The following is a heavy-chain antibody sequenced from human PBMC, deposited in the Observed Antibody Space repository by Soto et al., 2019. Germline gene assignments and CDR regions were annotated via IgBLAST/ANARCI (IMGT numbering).Heavy chain of an antibody. CDR1: GGTFSSYT. CDR2: IIPILGIA. CDR3: ASNLETLGYFDL. D-gene: IGHD1-1*01. V-gene: IGHV1-69*02. Sequence: QVQLVQSGAEVKKPGSSVKVSCKASGGTFSSYTISWVRQAPGQGLEWMGRIIPILGIANYAQKFQGRVTITEDKSTSTVYMELSSLRAEDTAVYYCASNLETLGYFDLWGRGTLVTVSS. J-gene: IGHJ2*01.